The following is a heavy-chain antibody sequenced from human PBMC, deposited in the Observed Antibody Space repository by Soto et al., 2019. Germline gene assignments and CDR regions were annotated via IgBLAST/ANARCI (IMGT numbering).Heavy chain of an antibody. V-gene: IGHV3-49*03. CDR1: GFTFGDYA. CDR2: IRSKAYGGAP. Sequence: PGGSLRLSCTTSGFTFGDYAMSWFRQAPGKGLEWVGFIRSKAYGGAPEYAASVKGRVTITADESTSTAYMELSSLRSEDTAVYYCAMAGYDSSGYYLPTYYFDYWGQGTLVTVSS. CDR3: AMAGYDSSGYYLPTYYFDY. D-gene: IGHD3-22*01. J-gene: IGHJ4*02.